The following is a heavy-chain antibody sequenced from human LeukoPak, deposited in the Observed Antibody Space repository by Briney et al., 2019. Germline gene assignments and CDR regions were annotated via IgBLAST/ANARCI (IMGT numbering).Heavy chain of an antibody. CDR3: ARHPIRYNWKPFDY. J-gene: IGHJ4*02. CDR1: GGSISSYY. V-gene: IGHV4-59*08. Sequence: SETLSLTCTVSGGSISSYYWSWIRQPPGKGLEWIGYIYYSGSTNYNPSLKSRVTISVDTSKNQFSLKLSSVTAADTAVYYCARHPIRYNWKPFDYWGQGTLVTVSS. D-gene: IGHD1-1*01. CDR2: IYYSGST.